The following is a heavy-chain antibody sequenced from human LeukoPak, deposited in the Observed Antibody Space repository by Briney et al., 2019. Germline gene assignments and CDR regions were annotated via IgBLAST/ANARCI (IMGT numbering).Heavy chain of an antibody. CDR2: ISAYNGNT. CDR1: GYTFTSYG. D-gene: IGHD3-22*01. Sequence: ASVKVSCKASGYTFTSYGISWVRQAPGQGLEWMGWISAYNGNTNYAQKLQGRVTMTTDTSTSTAYMELRGLRSDDTAVYYCARDVDSSGYLYYFGYWGQGTLVTVSS. J-gene: IGHJ4*02. CDR3: ARDVDSSGYLYYFGY. V-gene: IGHV1-18*01.